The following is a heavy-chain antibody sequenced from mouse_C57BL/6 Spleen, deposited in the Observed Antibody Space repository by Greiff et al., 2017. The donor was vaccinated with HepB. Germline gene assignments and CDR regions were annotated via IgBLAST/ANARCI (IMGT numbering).Heavy chain of an antibody. D-gene: IGHD4-1*01. CDR3: ARENWDWYFDV. CDR2: ISSCSSTI. V-gene: IGHV5-17*01. Sequence: EVKLVESGGGLVKPGGSLKLSCAASGFTFSDYGMHWVRQAPEKGLEWVAYISSCSSTIYYADTVKGRFTISRDNAKNTLFLQMTSLRSEDTAMYYCARENWDWYFDVWGTGTTVTVSS. CDR1: GFTFSDYG. J-gene: IGHJ1*03.